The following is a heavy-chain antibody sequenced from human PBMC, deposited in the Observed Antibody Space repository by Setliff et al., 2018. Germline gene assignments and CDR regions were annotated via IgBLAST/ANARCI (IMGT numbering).Heavy chain of an antibody. J-gene: IGHJ5*02. V-gene: IGHV1-2*06. Sequence: GASVKVSCKASGYSFIDYYIHWVRQAPGQGPEWMGRVNPKNGGILYSQKFQGRVTMTRDTSISTAYMELSRLRSDDTALYFCAKTRGFVDGWLDPWGQGTLVTVSS. CDR2: VNPKNGGI. CDR3: AKTRGFVDGWLDP. D-gene: IGHD1-1*01. CDR1: GYSFIDYY.